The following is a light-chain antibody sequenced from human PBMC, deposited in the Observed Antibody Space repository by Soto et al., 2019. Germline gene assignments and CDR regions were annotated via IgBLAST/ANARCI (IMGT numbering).Light chain of an antibody. Sequence: QSALTKPTSVSGSPGQSIAISCTGTSSDVGGYNYVSWYQQHPGKAPKLMLYDVAIRPSWVSERFSGSKSGNTASLTISGLQAEDEADYYCTSYTTSSTYVFGTGTKLTVL. CDR3: TSYTTSSTYV. J-gene: IGLJ1*01. CDR1: SSDVGGYNY. CDR2: DVA. V-gene: IGLV2-14*01.